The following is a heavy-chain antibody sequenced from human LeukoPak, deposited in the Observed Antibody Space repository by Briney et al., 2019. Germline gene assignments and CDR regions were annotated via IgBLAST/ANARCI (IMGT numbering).Heavy chain of an antibody. CDR3: AKARGATYGTYYFDY. Sequence: GGSLRLSCAASGFTFSSYAMNGVRQAPGEGLEWVSISGSGGDTYYADSVKGRFTISRDNSKNTLYLQMNSLRAEDTAVYYCAKARGATYGTYYFDYWGQGTLVTVSS. V-gene: IGHV3-23*01. J-gene: IGHJ4*02. D-gene: IGHD4/OR15-4a*01. CDR2: ISGSGGDT. CDR1: GFTFSSYA.